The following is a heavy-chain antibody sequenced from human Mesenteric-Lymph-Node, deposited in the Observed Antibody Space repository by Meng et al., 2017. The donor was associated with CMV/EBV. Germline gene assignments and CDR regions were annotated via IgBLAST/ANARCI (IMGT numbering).Heavy chain of an antibody. CDR1: GLSPNRFA. J-gene: IGHJ4*02. CDR2: TADAYDAT. CDR3: VKHDFDFSTGYNLYFAL. D-gene: IGHD3/OR15-3a*01. V-gene: IGHV3-23*01. Sequence: GGSLRLSCAVSGLSPNRFAISWVRQAPGKGLEWVSSTADAYDATFYAASVEGRFVVSRDKAENTLSVQMNSLRAEDTAIYYCVKHDFDFSTGYNLYFALWGQGALVTVSS.